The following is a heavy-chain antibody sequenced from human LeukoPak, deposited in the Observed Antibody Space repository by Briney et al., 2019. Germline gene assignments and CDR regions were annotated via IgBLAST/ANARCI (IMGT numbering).Heavy chain of an antibody. Sequence: SETLSLTCTVSGGSISSSSYYWGWIRQPPGKGLEWIGSIYYSRSTYYNPSLKSRVTISVDTSKNQFSLKLSSVTAADTAVYYCARPDYGDPNWFDPWGQGTLVTVSS. J-gene: IGHJ5*02. V-gene: IGHV4-39*01. D-gene: IGHD4-17*01. CDR2: IYYSRST. CDR1: GGSISSSSYY. CDR3: ARPDYGDPNWFDP.